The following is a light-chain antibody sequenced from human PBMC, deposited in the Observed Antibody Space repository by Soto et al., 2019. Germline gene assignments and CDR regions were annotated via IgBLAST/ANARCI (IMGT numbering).Light chain of an antibody. CDR1: QTISSW. Sequence: DIQMTQSPSTLSGSVGDRVTITCRASQTISSWLAWYQQKPGKAPKLLIYKASTLKSGVPPRFRGSGSGTDFTLPISSLQPDDFASEYCQHYNSYSAAFGQGTKVEL. CDR2: KAS. V-gene: IGKV1-5*03. CDR3: QHYNSYSAA. J-gene: IGKJ1*01.